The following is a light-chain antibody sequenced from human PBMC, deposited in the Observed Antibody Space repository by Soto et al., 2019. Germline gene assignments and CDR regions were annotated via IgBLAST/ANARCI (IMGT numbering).Light chain of an antibody. CDR2: LAS. J-gene: IGKJ4*01. CDR3: QQYYSTPT. V-gene: IGKV4-1*01. Sequence: DIVMTQSPDSLAVSLGERATINCKSSQSVLYSSNNKNYIAWYQQKPGHPPKLLIYLASTRESGVPDRFSGSGSGTDFILTISSLQAEDVAVYYCQQYYSTPTFGGGTKVEIK. CDR1: QSVLYSSNNKNY.